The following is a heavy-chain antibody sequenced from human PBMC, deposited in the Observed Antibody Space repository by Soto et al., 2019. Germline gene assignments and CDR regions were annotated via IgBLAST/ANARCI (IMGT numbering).Heavy chain of an antibody. D-gene: IGHD3-22*01. J-gene: IGHJ4*02. CDR3: ARDRYYYDSSGYFTRAY. V-gene: IGHV3-74*01. Sequence: LRLSCAASGFTFSSYWMHWVRQAPGKGLVWVSRINSDGSSTSYADSVKGRFTISRDNAKNTLFLQMNSLRAEDTAVYYCARDRYYYDSSGYFTRAYWGQGTLVTVSS. CDR2: INSDGSST. CDR1: GFTFSSYW.